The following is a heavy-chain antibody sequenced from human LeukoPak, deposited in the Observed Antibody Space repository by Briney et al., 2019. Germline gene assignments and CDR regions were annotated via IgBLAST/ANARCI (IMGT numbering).Heavy chain of an antibody. V-gene: IGHV1-18*01. CDR1: GYTFTSYG. J-gene: IGHJ3*02. CDR2: ISAYNGNT. CDR3: ARVGGGRYISAFDI. D-gene: IGHD3-16*01. Sequence: ASVKVSCKASGYTFTSYGISWVRQAPGQGLEWMRWISAYNGNTNYAQKLQGRVTMTTDTSTSTAYMELRSLRSDDTAVYYCARVGGGRYISAFDIWGPGTMVTVSS.